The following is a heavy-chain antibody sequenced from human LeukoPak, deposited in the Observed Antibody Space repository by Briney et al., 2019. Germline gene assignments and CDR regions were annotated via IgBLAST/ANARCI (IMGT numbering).Heavy chain of an antibody. CDR1: GYTFTGYY. D-gene: IGHD2-15*01. V-gene: IGHV1-2*02. Sequence: ASVKVSCKASGYTFTGYYMHWVRQAPGQGLEWMGWINPNSGGTNYAQKFQGRVTMTRDTSISTAYMELSRLRSDDTAVYYCAREEGHCSGGSCYAQWFDPWGQGTLVTVSS. CDR2: INPNSGGT. CDR3: AREEGHCSGGSCYAQWFDP. J-gene: IGHJ5*02.